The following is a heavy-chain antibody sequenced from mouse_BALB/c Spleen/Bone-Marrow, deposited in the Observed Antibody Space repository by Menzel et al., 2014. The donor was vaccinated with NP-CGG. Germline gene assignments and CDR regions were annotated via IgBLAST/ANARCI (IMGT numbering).Heavy chain of an antibody. Sequence: EVQGVESGPGLVKPSQSLSLTCTVTGYSITSHYAWNWIRQFPGNKLEWMGYISSSGITSYNPSLKGRISITRDTSKNHFFLQLNSVTTEDTATYFCARSGNFFDYWGQGTTFTVSS. CDR1: GYSITSHYA. CDR2: ISSSGIT. J-gene: IGHJ2*01. V-gene: IGHV3-2*02. D-gene: IGHD3-1*01. CDR3: ARSGNFFDY.